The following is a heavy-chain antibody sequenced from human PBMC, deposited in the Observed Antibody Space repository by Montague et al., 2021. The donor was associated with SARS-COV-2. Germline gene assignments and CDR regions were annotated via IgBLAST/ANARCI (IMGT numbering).Heavy chain of an antibody. CDR1: GFSLNTSGMC. CDR2: IDWDEDQ. D-gene: IGHD4-17*01. V-gene: IGHV2-70*01. CDR3: ARSYGDYRDSYFDY. J-gene: IGHJ4*02. Sequence: PALVKPTQTLTLTCTFSGFSLNTSGMCVSWIRQPPGKALEWLALIDWDEDQYYSTSLKTRLTISKDTSKNQVVLTMTNMDPIDTATYYCARSYGDYRDSYFDYWSQGTLVTVSS.